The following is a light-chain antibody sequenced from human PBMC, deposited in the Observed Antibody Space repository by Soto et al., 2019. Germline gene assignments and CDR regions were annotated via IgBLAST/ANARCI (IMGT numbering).Light chain of an antibody. V-gene: IGKV3D-20*02. CDR2: DAS. CDR3: QQRSNWPPLIT. J-gene: IGKJ5*01. CDR1: ESVSTN. Sequence: EIEMTQSPATLSLAPGERVTLSCRASESVSTNLAWYQQKPGQAPRLLIYDASSRATGIPDRFSGSGSGTDFTLTISRLEPEDFAVYYCQQRSNWPPLITFGQGTRLEIK.